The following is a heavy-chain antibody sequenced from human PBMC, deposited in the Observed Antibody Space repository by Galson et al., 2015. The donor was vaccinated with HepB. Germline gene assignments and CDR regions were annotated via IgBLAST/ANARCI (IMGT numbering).Heavy chain of an antibody. CDR2: IWSDGRNE. V-gene: IGHV3-33*01. Sequence: SLRLSCAASGFTFSYPGMHWVRQAPGKGLEWVAVIWSDGRNEHYADSVKGRFTISRDNSKNPLYLQMNSLRDDDTAVYYCARDLGGVDGDGRDVWGQGSAVTVSS. J-gene: IGHJ6*02. CDR3: ARDLGGVDGDGRDV. D-gene: IGHD5-24*01. CDR1: GFTFSYPG.